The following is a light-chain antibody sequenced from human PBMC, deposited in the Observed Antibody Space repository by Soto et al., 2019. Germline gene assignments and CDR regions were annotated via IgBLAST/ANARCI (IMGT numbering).Light chain of an antibody. CDR3: QQRSNWPPWT. CDR1: KHLGTFY. V-gene: IGKV3-11*01. Sequence: NVLTHSADTLSWSPVWVCRGSCKALKHLGTFYLAWYQQKPGQAPRLLIYRASSRATGIPARFSGSGSGTDFTLTISSLQPEDFAVYYCQQRSNWPPWTFGQGTRVDIK. CDR2: RAS. J-gene: IGKJ5*01.